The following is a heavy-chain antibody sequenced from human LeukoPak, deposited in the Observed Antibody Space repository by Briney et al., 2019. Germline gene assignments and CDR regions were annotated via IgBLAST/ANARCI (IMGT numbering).Heavy chain of an antibody. J-gene: IGHJ6*03. D-gene: IGHD3-22*01. Sequence: GGSLRLSCAASGFTFSDYYMSWIRQAPGKGLEWVSYISGSGSTIYYADSVKGRFTISRDNAKNSLYLQMNSLIAEDTAVYYCARDPEYYDISGFFYYYYYMDVWGKGTTVTISS. V-gene: IGHV3-11*01. CDR2: ISGSGSTI. CDR1: GFTFSDYY. CDR3: ARDPEYYDISGFFYYYYYMDV.